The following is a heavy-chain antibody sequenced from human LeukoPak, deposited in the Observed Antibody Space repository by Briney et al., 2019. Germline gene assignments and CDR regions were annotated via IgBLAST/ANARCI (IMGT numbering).Heavy chain of an antibody. D-gene: IGHD2-15*01. J-gene: IGHJ4*02. V-gene: IGHV4-59*06. CDR3: ARADGYCSGGSCYRLGFDF. Sequence: SETLSLTCTVSGGSISSYYWSWIRQHPGKGLEWIGNIYYSGSTFYNPSLRSRVTISIDTSKNQFSLNLSSVTAADTAIYYCARADGYCSGGSCYRLGFDFWGQGTLVTVSS. CDR1: GGSISSYY. CDR2: IYYSGST.